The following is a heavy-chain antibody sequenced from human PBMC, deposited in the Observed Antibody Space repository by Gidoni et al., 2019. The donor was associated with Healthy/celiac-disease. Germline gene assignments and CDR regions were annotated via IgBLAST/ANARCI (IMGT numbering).Heavy chain of an antibody. Sequence: EVQLVQSGAEVKKPGESLKISCKGSGYSFTSYWIGWVRQMPGKGLEWMGIIYPGDSDTRYSPSFQGQVTISADKSISTAYLQWSSLKASDTAMYYCARHGPTTYYYDSSVKYYYYYGMDVWGQGTTVTVSS. D-gene: IGHD3-22*01. CDR2: IYPGDSDT. CDR1: GYSFTSYW. J-gene: IGHJ6*02. V-gene: IGHV5-51*01. CDR3: ARHGPTTYYYDSSVKYYYYYGMDV.